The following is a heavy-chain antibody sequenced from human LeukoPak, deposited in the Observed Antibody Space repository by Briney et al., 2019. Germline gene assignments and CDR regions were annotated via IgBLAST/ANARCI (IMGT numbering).Heavy chain of an antibody. CDR1: GFTFSSYS. CDR2: ISSSSSYI. J-gene: IGHJ3*02. Sequence: GGSLRLSCAASGFTFSSYSMNWVRQAPGKGLEWVSSISSSSSYIYYADSVKGRFTISRDNAKNSLYLQMNSLRAEDTAVYYCARGWERGAFDIWGQGQWSPSLQ. D-gene: IGHD1-26*01. CDR3: ARGWERGAFDI. V-gene: IGHV3-21*01.